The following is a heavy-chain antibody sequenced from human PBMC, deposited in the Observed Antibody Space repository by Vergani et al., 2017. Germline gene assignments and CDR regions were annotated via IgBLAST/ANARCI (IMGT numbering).Heavy chain of an antibody. D-gene: IGHD1-26*01. Sequence: QVQLVQSGAEVKKPGSSVKVSCKASGGTFSSYAISWVRQAPGQGLEWMGRIIPSFGTANYAQKFQGRVTITADESTSTAYMELSSLRSEDTAVYYCARDGDIVGATISYYYGMDVWGQGTTVTVS. V-gene: IGHV1-69*18. CDR2: IIPSFGTA. J-gene: IGHJ6*01. CDR1: GGTFSSYA. CDR3: ARDGDIVGATISYYYGMDV.